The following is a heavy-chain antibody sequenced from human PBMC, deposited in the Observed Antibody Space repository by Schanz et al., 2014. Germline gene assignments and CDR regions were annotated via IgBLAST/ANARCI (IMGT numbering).Heavy chain of an antibody. V-gene: IGHV3-23*04. D-gene: IGHD5-12*01. CDR2: LSEGGGGT. Sequence: EVQLVESGGGLVQPGGSLRLSCAASGFSFGTYAMSWVRQAPGKGLLWVSALSEGGGGTHYADSVRGRFTISRDNAENTLFLQMNSLRAEDTAVYYCARKVVATIGGYYDNWGQGTLVIVSS. CDR3: ARKVVATIGGYYDN. J-gene: IGHJ4*02. CDR1: GFSFGTYA.